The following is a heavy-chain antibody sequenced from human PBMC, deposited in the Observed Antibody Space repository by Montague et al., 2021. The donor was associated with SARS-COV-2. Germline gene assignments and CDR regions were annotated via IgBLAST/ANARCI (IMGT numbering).Heavy chain of an antibody. D-gene: IGHD3-22*01. V-gene: IGHV4-34*01. CDR2: FSHKKRI. CDR1: VSCYSDAY. CDR3: ARGRVDTTMILVVFTGAAHYFDS. J-gene: IGHJ4*02. Sequence: SETLSLTCSILVSCYSDAYRKSTRLYSSHHPESHAEFSHKKRINYNPSLKSRITISVDTSKNQFSLRLRSVTAADTAVYYCARGRVDTTMILVVFTGAAHYFDSWGQGTLVSVSS.